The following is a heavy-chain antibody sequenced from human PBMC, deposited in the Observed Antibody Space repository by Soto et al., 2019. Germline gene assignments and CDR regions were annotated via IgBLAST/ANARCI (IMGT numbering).Heavy chain of an antibody. Sequence: PSETLSLTCAVYCGSFRGYYWSWIRQPPGKGLEWIGEINHSGSTNYNPSLKSRVTISVDTSKNQFSLKLSSVTAADTAVYYCARGLRTLDPWGQGTLVTVST. V-gene: IGHV4-34*01. CDR1: CGSFRGYY. J-gene: IGHJ5*02. CDR2: INHSGST. CDR3: ARGLRTLDP.